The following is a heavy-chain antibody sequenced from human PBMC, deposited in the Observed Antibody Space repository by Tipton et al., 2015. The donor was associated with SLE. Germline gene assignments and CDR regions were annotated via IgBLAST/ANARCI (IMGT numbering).Heavy chain of an antibody. D-gene: IGHD7-27*01. CDR1: GFTVSSNY. CDR3: ASQLTGDWDAFDI. V-gene: IGHV3-66*02. Sequence: SLRLSCAASGFTVSSNYMSWVRQAPGKGLEWVSVIYSGGSTYYADSVKGRFTISRDNSKNTLYLQMNSLRAEDTAVYYCASQLTGDWDAFDIWGQGTMVPVSS. CDR2: IYSGGST. J-gene: IGHJ3*02.